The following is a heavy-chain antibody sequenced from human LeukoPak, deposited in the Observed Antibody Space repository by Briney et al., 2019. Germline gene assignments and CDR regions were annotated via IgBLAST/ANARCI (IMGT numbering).Heavy chain of an antibody. CDR2: IYYSGST. V-gene: IGHV4-39*01. CDR1: GGSISSSSYY. CDR3: ARQRNEYSSAPVYGYMDV. J-gene: IGHJ6*03. D-gene: IGHD6-25*01. Sequence: PSETLSLTCTVSGGSISSSSYYWGWIRQPPGKGLKWIGSIYYSGSTYYNPSLKSRVTISVDTSKNQFSLKLSSVTAADTAVYYCARQRNEYSSAPVYGYMDVWGKGTTVTVSS.